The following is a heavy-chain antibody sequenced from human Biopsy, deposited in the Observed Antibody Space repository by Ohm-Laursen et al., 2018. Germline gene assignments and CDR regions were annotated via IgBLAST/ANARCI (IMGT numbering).Heavy chain of an antibody. V-gene: IGHV4-39*01. CDR3: ARHDGNGPFALDS. CDR2: VYHSGTT. J-gene: IGHJ4*02. CDR1: GGSISSGSNY. Sequence: SQTLSLTCIVSGGSISSGSNYWAWIRQPPGKGLEWIGRVYHSGTTSYSPSLKSRVTISVNTSKNQLSLKVTSVTAADTAAYYCARHDGNGPFALDSWGQGTLVTVSS. D-gene: IGHD5-24*01.